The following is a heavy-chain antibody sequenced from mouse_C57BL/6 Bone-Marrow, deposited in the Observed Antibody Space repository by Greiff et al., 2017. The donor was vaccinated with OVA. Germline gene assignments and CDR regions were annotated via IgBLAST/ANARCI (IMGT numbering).Heavy chain of an antibody. CDR1: GYTFTSYW. Sequence: QVQLQQPGAELVMPGASVKLSCKASGYTFTSYWMHWVKQRPGQGLEWIGEIDPSGSYTNYNQKFKGKATLTVDNSSSTAYMQLSSLTSEDSAVYYGAREDRWLVYSMDYWGQGTSVTVSS. CDR2: IDPSGSYT. D-gene: IGHD2-3*01. V-gene: IGHV1-69*01. CDR3: AREDRWLVYSMDY. J-gene: IGHJ4*01.